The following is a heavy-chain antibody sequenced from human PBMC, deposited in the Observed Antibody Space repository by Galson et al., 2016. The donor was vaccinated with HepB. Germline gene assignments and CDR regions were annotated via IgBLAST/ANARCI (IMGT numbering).Heavy chain of an antibody. Sequence: QSGAEVKKPGESLKISCKASGYSFTRYWIAWVRQMPGKGLEWMGIIYPGDSDTRYSPSFQGQITIAADKSISSAYLQWSRLKASDTAMYYGARFSMIMTVPEAFDIWGQGTMVTVSS. D-gene: IGHD2-21*02. CDR3: ARFSMIMTVPEAFDI. V-gene: IGHV5-51*03. CDR2: IYPGDSDT. J-gene: IGHJ3*02. CDR1: GYSFTRYW.